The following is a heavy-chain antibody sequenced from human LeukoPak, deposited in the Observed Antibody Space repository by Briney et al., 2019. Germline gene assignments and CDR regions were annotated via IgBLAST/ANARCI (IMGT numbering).Heavy chain of an antibody. J-gene: IGHJ6*03. CDR2: ISYDGSNK. D-gene: IGHD6-13*01. V-gene: IGHV3-30*01. Sequence: PGGSLRLSCAASGFTFSNYPMHWVRQAPGKGLEWVAVISYDGSNKYYADSVKGRFTISRDNSKNTLYLQMNSLRAEDTAVYYCARAHSSSWYYPGFGMDVWGKGTTVTASS. CDR3: ARAHSSSWYYPGFGMDV. CDR1: GFTFSNYP.